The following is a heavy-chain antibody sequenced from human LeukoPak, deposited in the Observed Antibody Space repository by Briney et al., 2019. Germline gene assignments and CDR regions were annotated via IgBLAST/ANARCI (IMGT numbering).Heavy chain of an antibody. CDR2: ISGSGGST. J-gene: IGHJ4*02. V-gene: IGHV3-23*01. CDR1: GFTFGSYA. D-gene: IGHD2-2*01. CDR3: VKDCTSTNCYVDY. Sequence: GGSLRLSCAASGFTFGSYAMSWVRQAPGKGLEWVSAISGSGGSTYYADSVKGRFTISRDDSKNTLYLQMNSLRAEDTALYYCVKDCTSTNCYVDYWGQGTLVTVSS.